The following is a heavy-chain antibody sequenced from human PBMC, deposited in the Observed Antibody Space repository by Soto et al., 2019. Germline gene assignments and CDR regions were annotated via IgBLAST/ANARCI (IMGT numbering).Heavy chain of an antibody. CDR1: GVTFSGSA. V-gene: IGHV3-73*01. CDR3: ARDYNDFWSGHFDY. Sequence: GGSLRLSCAASGVTFSGSAMLWVRQASGKGLEWVGRIRSKANNYATAYAASVKGRFTISRDDSKNTAYLQMNSLKAEDTAVYYCARDYNDFWSGHFDYWGQGTLVTVSS. CDR2: IRSKANNYAT. J-gene: IGHJ4*02. D-gene: IGHD3-3*01.